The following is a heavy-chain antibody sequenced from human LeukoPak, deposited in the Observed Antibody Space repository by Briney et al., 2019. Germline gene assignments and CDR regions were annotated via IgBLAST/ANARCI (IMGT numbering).Heavy chain of an antibody. Sequence: PGGSLRLSCAASGFTFSCYSMNWVRQAPGKGLEWVSSISSSSSYIYYADSVKGRFTISRDNAKNSLYLQMNSLRAEDSAVYYCARDLNDYYSYYYDYWGQGTLVTVSS. CDR2: ISSSSSYI. V-gene: IGHV3-21*01. CDR3: ARDLNDYYSYYYDY. CDR1: GFTFSCYS. D-gene: IGHD3-22*01. J-gene: IGHJ4*02.